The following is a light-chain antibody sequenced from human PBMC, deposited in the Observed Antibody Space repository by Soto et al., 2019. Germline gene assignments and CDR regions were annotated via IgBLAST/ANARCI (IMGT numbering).Light chain of an antibody. CDR3: QQSYSTPYT. CDR1: QSISSY. CDR2: AAS. J-gene: IGKJ2*01. V-gene: IGKV1-39*01. Sequence: DIQMTQSPSSLSASGGDRVTITCRASQSISSYLNWYQQKPGKAPKLLIYAASSLQSGVPSRFSGSGSGTDFTLTISSRQPEDFATYYCQQSYSTPYTFGHGTKLEIK.